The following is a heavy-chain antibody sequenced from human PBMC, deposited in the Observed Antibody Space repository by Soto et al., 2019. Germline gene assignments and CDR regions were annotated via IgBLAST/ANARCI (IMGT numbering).Heavy chain of an antibody. CDR1: GYTFTSYG. V-gene: IGHV1-18*01. Sequence: ASVKVSCKASGYTFTSYGISWVRQAPGQGLEWMGWISAYNGNTNYAQKPQGRVTMTTDKSTNTAYMELRSLRSDDTAVYYCARDPSIAAAGNWFDPWGQGTLVTSPQ. J-gene: IGHJ5*02. CDR3: ARDPSIAAAGNWFDP. CDR2: ISAYNGNT. D-gene: IGHD6-13*01.